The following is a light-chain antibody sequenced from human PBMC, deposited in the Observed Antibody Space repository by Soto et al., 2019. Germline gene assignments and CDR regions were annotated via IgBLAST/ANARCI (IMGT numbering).Light chain of an antibody. CDR1: SSDVGSYNL. J-gene: IGLJ1*01. V-gene: IGLV2-23*01. Sequence: QSVLTQPASMSGSPGQSITISCTGTSSDVGSYNLVSWYQQHPGKAPKLMIYEGSKRPSGVSNRFSGPKSGNTASLTISGLQAEDEADYYCCSYAGSSTLYVFGTGTKVTVL. CDR2: EGS. CDR3: CSYAGSSTLYV.